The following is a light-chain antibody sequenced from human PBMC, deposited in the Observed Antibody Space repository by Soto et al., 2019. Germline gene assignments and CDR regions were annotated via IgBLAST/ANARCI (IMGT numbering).Light chain of an antibody. CDR3: LQHKVYPIT. CDR2: DAS. Sequence: GAGVTITGRASQSIIGYLAWYQQKPGKAPKLLIYDASNLESGVPSRFSGSGSGTEFTLTISSLQPEDFATYYCLQHKVYPITFGGGTMV. CDR1: QSIIGY. V-gene: IGKV1-5*01. J-gene: IGKJ4*01.